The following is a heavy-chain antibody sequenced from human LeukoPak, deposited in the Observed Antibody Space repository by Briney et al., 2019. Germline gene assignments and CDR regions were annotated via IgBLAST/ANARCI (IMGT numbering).Heavy chain of an antibody. CDR3: ARDQVGATDYFDY. V-gene: IGHV3-30-3*01. CDR1: RFTFSNYT. D-gene: IGHD1-26*01. J-gene: IGHJ4*02. Sequence: SGGSLRLSCTASRFTFSNYTMHWVRQAPGKGLEWVAVVSYDGSNKYYADSVKGRFTISRDNSKNTLYLQMNSLRAEDTAVYYCARDQVGATDYFDYWGQGTLVTVSS. CDR2: VSYDGSNK.